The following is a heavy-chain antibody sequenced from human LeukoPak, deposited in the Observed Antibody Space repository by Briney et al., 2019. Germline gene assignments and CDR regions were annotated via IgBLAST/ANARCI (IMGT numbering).Heavy chain of an antibody. CDR1: GGSISSYY. CDR2: IYYSGST. J-gene: IGHJ4*02. Sequence: PSETLSLTCTVSGGSISSYYWSWIRQPPGKGLEWIGYIYYSGSTNYNPSLKSRVTISVDTSKNQFSLKLSSVTAADTAVYYCARWGVAVWSIDYWGQGTLVTVSS. CDR3: ARWGVAVWSIDY. D-gene: IGHD6-19*01. V-gene: IGHV4-59*01.